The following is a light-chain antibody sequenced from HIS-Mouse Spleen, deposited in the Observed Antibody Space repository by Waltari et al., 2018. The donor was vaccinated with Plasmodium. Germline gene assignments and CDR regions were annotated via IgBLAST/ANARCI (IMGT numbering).Light chain of an antibody. CDR3: QQYGSSPRLT. CDR2: GAA. Sequence: EIVLTQSPGTLSFSPGERATLPCRASQSVSSSYLAWYQQKPGQAPRLLIYGAASRATGIPDRFSGSGSGTDFTLTISRLEPEDFAVYYCQQYGSSPRLTFGGGTKVEIK. J-gene: IGKJ4*01. V-gene: IGKV3-20*01. CDR1: QSVSSSY.